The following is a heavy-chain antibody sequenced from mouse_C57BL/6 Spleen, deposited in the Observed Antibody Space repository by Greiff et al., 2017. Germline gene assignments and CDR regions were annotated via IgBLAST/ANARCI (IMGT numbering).Heavy chain of an antibody. CDR3: AKTGTAGYAMDY. CDR2: IWSGGST. V-gene: IGHV2-2*01. CDR1: GFSLTSYG. D-gene: IGHD4-1*01. Sequence: QVQLQQPGPGLVQPSPSLSITCTVSGFSLTSYGVHWVRQSPGKGLEWLGVIWSGGSTDYNAAFISRLSISKDNSKSQVFFKMNSLQADDTARYYCAKTGTAGYAMDYWGQGTSVTVSS. J-gene: IGHJ4*01.